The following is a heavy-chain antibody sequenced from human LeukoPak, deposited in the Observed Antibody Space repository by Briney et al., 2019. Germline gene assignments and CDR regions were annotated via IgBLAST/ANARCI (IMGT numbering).Heavy chain of an antibody. J-gene: IGHJ4*02. CDR3: ASQASARFDY. Sequence: GGSLRLSCAASGFIFSNYWIAWVRDAPGGGLEWVAMIHTDGSGKSDVDSLSGRFTISRDNAKNSFLLQMNSLRVDDTAVYYCASQASARFDYWGQGTLVTVSS. CDR2: IHTDGSGK. CDR1: GFIFSNYW. V-gene: IGHV3-7*02. D-gene: IGHD6-25*01.